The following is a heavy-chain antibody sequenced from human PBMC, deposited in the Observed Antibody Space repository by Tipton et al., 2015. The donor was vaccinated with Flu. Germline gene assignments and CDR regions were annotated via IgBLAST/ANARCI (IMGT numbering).Heavy chain of an antibody. J-gene: IGHJ6*02. V-gene: IGHV1-69*01. CDR2: IIPILGTE. CDR3: ARDPGLVGSYYYYGMDV. CDR1: GGPFSSYA. Sequence: QVQLVQSGAEVKKPGSSVKVSCKASGGPFSSYAINWVRQAPGQGLEWIGGIIPILGTEDYAQKFQGRVTITADESTKTAYMELRSLRSDDTAVYYCARDPGLVGSYYYYGMDVWGQGTTVTVSS. D-gene: IGHD6-6*01.